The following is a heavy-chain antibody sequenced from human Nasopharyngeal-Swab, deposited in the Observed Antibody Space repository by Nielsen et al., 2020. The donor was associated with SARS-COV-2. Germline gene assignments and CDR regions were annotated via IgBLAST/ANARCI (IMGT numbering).Heavy chain of an antibody. Sequence: GESLKISCAASGFTVSSNYMSWVRQAPGKGLEWVSIIYPSGSTYYAESVKGRFTISRDNSKNTLYLQMNSLRAEDTAFYYCARMGSTNCFDYWGQGTLVTVSS. CDR3: ARMGSTNCFDY. CDR1: GFTVSSNY. J-gene: IGHJ4*02. V-gene: IGHV3-53*01. CDR2: IYPSGST. D-gene: IGHD5-24*01.